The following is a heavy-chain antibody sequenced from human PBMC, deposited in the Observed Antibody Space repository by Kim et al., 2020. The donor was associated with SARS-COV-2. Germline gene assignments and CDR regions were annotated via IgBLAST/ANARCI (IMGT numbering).Heavy chain of an antibody. CDR2: IYYSGST. J-gene: IGHJ4*02. CDR3: ARQDDYVDY. Sequence: SETLSLTCTVSGGSISSSSYYWGWIRQPPGKGLEWIGSIYYSGSTYYNPSLKSRVTISVETSKNQFSLKLSSVTAADTAVYYCARQDDYVDYWGQGTLVTVSS. CDR1: GGSISSSSYY. V-gene: IGHV4-39*01.